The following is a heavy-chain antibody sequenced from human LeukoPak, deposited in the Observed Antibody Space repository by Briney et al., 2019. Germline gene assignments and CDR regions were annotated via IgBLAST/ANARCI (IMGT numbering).Heavy chain of an antibody. J-gene: IGHJ5*02. CDR1: GYTFTSYG. CDR2: ISAYNGNT. Sequence: GASVKVSCKASGYTFTSYGISWVRQAPGQGLEWMGWISAYNGNTNYAQKLQGRVTMTTDTSTSTAYMELRSLRSDDTAVYYCARDLTGYYYGSGSYRENNWFDPWGQGTLVTVSS. D-gene: IGHD3-10*01. V-gene: IGHV1-18*01. CDR3: ARDLTGYYYGSGSYRENNWFDP.